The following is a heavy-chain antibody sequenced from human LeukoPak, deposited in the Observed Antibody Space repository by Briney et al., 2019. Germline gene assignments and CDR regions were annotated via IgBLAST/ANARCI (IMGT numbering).Heavy chain of an antibody. CDR2: IYYSGST. CDR1: GGSISSSSYY. D-gene: IGHD3-22*01. V-gene: IGHV4-39*01. Sequence: SETQSLTCTVSGGSISSSSYYWGWIRQPPGKGLEWIGSIYYSGSTYYNPSLKSRVTISVDTSKNQFSLKLSSVTAADTAVYYCARAYYDSSGSYFPYFDYWGQGTLVTVSS. J-gene: IGHJ4*02. CDR3: ARAYYDSSGSYFPYFDY.